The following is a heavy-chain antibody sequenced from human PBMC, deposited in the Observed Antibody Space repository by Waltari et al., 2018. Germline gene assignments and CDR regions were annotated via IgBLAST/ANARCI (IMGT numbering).Heavy chain of an antibody. Sequence: EVQLVESGGGLVQPGRSLRLSCAASGFTFDDYAMHWVRQAPGKGLEWVSGMSWNSGSIGYADSVKGRFTISRDNAKNSLYLQMNSLRAEDTALYYCAKDIPFWSGYKYFQHWGQGTLVTVSS. CDR2: MSWNSGSI. D-gene: IGHD3-3*01. J-gene: IGHJ1*01. CDR1: GFTFDDYA. CDR3: AKDIPFWSGYKYFQH. V-gene: IGHV3-9*01.